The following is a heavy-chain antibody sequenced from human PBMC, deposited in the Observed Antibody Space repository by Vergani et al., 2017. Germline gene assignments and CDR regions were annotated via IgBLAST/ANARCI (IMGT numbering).Heavy chain of an antibody. D-gene: IGHD3-16*02. J-gene: IGHJ4*02. CDR3: AKVGVTDTMITFGGVIVIADLDY. CDR2: IWYDGSNK. CDR1: GFTFSSYG. V-gene: IGHV3-33*06. Sequence: QVQLVESGGGVVQPGRSLRLSCAASGFTFSSYGMLWVRQAPGKGLEWVAVIWYDGSNKYYADSVKGRFTISRDNSKNTLYLQMNSLRAEDTAVYYCAKVGVTDTMITFGGVIVIADLDYWGQGTLVTVSS.